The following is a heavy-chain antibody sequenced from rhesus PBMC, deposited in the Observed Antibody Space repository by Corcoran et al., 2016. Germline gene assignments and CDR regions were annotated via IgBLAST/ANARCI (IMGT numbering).Heavy chain of an antibody. V-gene: IGHV4-80*01. CDR3: ARFKEVITNSNDY. CDR1: GGSFSSYW. D-gene: IGHD3-28*01. Sequence: QVQLQESGPGLVKPSETLSLTCAVSGGSFSSYWWSWVRQPPGKGLEWIGQINCYSGSTNYNPSPQSRGTISHAASENQVSLELSSVTAADTAVYYCARFKEVITNSNDYWGQGVLVTVSS. J-gene: IGHJ4*01. CDR2: INCYSGST.